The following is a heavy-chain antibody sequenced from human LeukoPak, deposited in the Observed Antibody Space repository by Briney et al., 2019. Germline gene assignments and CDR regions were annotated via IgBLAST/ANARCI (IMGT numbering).Heavy chain of an antibody. Sequence: SETLSLTCTVSGYSISTTGYYWGWIRQPPGKGLEWIASIYYSGRTFYRPSLKSRVTISVDTSKSQFSLDLSSATAADTAVYYCARRRHNFDFYDVWGQGTRVTVSS. D-gene: IGHD3/OR15-3a*01. V-gene: IGHV4-39*01. CDR2: IYYSGRT. CDR1: GYSISTTGYY. CDR3: ARRRHNFDFYDV. J-gene: IGHJ3*01.